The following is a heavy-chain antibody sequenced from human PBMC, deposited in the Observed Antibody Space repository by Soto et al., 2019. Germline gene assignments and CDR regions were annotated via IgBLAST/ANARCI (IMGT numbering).Heavy chain of an antibody. J-gene: IGHJ6*02. CDR1: GYTFTSYG. V-gene: IGHV1-18*04. CDR3: ATMRYYYNMGV. Sequence: QVQLVQSGAEVKKPGASVKVSCKASGYTFTSYGISWVRQAPGQGLEWMGWISTYNGKTIYAQKLQGRVTMTTDTSTSTAYMELRILRSDDTAVYFCATMRYYYNMGVWGQGTTVTVSS. CDR2: ISTYNGKT.